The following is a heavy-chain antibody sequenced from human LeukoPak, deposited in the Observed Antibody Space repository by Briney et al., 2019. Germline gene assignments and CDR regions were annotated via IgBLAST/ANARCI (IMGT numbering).Heavy chain of an antibody. D-gene: IGHD3-9*01. CDR2: IYYSGST. J-gene: IGHJ5*02. Sequence: SETLSLTCTVSGGSMSSYYWSWIRQPPGKGLEWIGYIYYSGSTYYNPSLKSRVNFFVDTSKNQFSLNLSSVTAADAAVYYCARDSRYDILTGYYNRFDPWGQGTLVTVSS. V-gene: IGHV4-59*04. CDR3: ARDSRYDILTGYYNRFDP. CDR1: GGSMSSYY.